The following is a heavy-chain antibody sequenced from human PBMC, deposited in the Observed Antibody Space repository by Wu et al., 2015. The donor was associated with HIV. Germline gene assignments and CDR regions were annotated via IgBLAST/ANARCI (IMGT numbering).Heavy chain of an antibody. V-gene: IGHV1-69*01. D-gene: IGHD4-17*01. Sequence: QVQLVQSGAAVKKPGSSVKVSCKASGGSFSSYPITWVRQAPGQGLECLGRITPMFGPAIYAQRFQGRVTITADESTTTTYMELSSLRSDDTAVYFCARSGDYTGAFAYWGQGTLVTVSS. CDR3: ARSGDYTGAFAY. J-gene: IGHJ4*02. CDR2: ITPMFGPA. CDR1: GGSFSSYP.